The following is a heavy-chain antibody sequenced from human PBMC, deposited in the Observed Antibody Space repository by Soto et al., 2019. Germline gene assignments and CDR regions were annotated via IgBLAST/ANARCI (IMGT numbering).Heavy chain of an antibody. J-gene: IGHJ4*02. D-gene: IGHD6-6*01. CDR1: GFTFSSYA. CDR2: ISGSGGST. V-gene: IGHV3-23*01. CDR3: AKAPLDPVARPVCGYFHY. Sequence: EVQLLESGGGLVQPGGSLRLSCAASGFTFSSYAMSWVRQAPGKGLEWVSAISGSGGSTYYADSVKGRFTISRDNSKNTLYLHMTRLRADAPAVYYSAKAPLDPVARPVCGYFHYCGQATLVTLSS.